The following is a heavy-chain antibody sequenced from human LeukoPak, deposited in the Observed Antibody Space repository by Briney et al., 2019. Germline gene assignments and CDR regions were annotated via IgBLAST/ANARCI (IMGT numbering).Heavy chain of an antibody. CDR3: ARDFEWELLGY. J-gene: IGHJ4*02. CDR1: GGSISSGSYY. V-gene: IGHV4-61*02. Sequence: SETLSLTCTVSGGSISSGSYYWSWIRQPAGKGLEWIGRIYTSGSTNYNPSLKSRVTISVDTSKNQFSLKLSSVTAADTAVYYCARDFEWELLGYWGQGTLVTVSS. CDR2: IYTSGST. D-gene: IGHD1-26*01.